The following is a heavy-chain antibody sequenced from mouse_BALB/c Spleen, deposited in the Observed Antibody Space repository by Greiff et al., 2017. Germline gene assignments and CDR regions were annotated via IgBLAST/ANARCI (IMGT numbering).Heavy chain of an antibody. CDR1: GFTFSSYA. CDR2: ISSGGST. J-gene: IGHJ3*01. Sequence: EVKLQESGGGLVKPGGSLKLSCAASGFTFSSYAKSWVRQTPEKRLEWVASISSGGSTYYPDSVKGRFTISRDNARNILYLQMSSLRSEDTAMYYCARDGYYSFAYWGQGTLVTVSA. CDR3: ARDGYYSFAY. V-gene: IGHV5-6-5*01. D-gene: IGHD2-3*01.